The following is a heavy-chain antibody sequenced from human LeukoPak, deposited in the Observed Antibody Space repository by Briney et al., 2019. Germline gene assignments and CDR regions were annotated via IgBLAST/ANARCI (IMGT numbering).Heavy chain of an antibody. CDR3: AKDAVEHQLVDAFDI. Sequence: GGSLRLSCAASQFTFSDYGMSWVRQGPGKGLEWVSFISGTGRSTYYADSVKGRSTISRDNSKNTLYLQMNSLRAEDTAVYYCAKDAVEHQLVDAFDIWGQGTMVTVSS. CDR1: QFTFSDYG. D-gene: IGHD6-13*01. V-gene: IGHV3-23*01. CDR2: ISGTGRST. J-gene: IGHJ3*02.